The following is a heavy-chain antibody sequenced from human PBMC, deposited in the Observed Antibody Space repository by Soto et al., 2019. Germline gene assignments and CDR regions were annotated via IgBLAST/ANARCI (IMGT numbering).Heavy chain of an antibody. Sequence: QVQLVESGGGVVQPGRSLRLSCAASGFTFSNYAMHWVRQAPGKGLECVAVISYDGRNKYYADSVKGRFTISRDNSKNTLYLQMNSLRAEDTAVYYCARTYYYDSSRLFEYFQHWGQGTLVTVSS. CDR1: GFTFSNYA. J-gene: IGHJ1*01. CDR3: ARTYYYDSSRLFEYFQH. V-gene: IGHV3-30*04. D-gene: IGHD3-22*01. CDR2: ISYDGRNK.